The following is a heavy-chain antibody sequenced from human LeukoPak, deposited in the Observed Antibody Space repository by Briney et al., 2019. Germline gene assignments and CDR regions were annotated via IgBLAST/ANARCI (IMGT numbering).Heavy chain of an antibody. D-gene: IGHD2-15*01. J-gene: IGHJ5*02. CDR2: ISAYNGNT. V-gene: IGHV1-18*01. CDR1: GYTFTSYG. CDR3: ARAGSCTGGSCYSGWFDP. Sequence: ASVKVSCKASGYTFTSYGISWVRQAPGQGLEWMGWISAYNGNTNYAQKLQGRVTMTTDTSTSTAYMELRSLRSDDTAVYYCARAGSCTGGSCYSGWFDPWGQGTLVTVSS.